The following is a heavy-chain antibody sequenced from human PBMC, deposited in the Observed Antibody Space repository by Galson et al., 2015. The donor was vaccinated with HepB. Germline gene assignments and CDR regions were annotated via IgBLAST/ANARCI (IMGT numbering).Heavy chain of an antibody. CDR3: ARNRDKGGYGMSPIGY. CDR2: INPSGGST. Sequence: SVKVSCKASGYTFTSYYMHWVRQAPGQGLEWMGIINPSGGSTSYAQKFQGRVTMTRDTSTSTVYTELSSLRSEDTAVYYCARNRDKGGYGMSPIGYWGQGTLVTVSS. D-gene: IGHD5-12*01. V-gene: IGHV1-46*03. J-gene: IGHJ4*02. CDR1: GYTFTSYY.